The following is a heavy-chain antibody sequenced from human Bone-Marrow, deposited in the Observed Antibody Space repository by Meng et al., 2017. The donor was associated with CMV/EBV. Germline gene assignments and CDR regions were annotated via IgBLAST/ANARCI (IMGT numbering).Heavy chain of an antibody. J-gene: IGHJ6*02. CDR2: ISSSSSTI. CDR3: ARDQTDIVVVPASTSYYYGMDV. D-gene: IGHD2-2*01. CDR1: GFTFSSYS. V-gene: IGHV3-48*04. Sequence: GESLKISCAASGFTFSSYSMNWVRQAPGKGLEWVSYISSSSSTIYYADSVKGRFTISRDNAKNSLYLQMNSLRAEDTAVYYCARDQTDIVVVPASTSYYYGMDVWGQGTTVTVSS.